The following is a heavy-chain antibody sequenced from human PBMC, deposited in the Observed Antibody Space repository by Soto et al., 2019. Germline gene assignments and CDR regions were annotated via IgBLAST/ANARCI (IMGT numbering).Heavy chain of an antibody. D-gene: IGHD2-15*01. V-gene: IGHV1-2*02. Sequence: QVQLVQSGAEVKKPGASVKVSCKASGYTFTGYYMHWVRQAPGQGLEWMGWINPNSGGTNYAQKCQGRVTMTRDTSISTAYMELSRLRSDDTAVYYCARAPRYCSGGSCYYGMDVWGQGTTVTVSS. CDR3: ARAPRYCSGGSCYYGMDV. CDR1: GYTFTGYY. J-gene: IGHJ6*02. CDR2: INPNSGGT.